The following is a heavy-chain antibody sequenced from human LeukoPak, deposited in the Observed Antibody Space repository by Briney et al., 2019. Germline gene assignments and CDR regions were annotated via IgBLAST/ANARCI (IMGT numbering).Heavy chain of an antibody. CDR1: GFTFSSYS. CDR3: ARDLTYYGGKGYYFDY. D-gene: IGHD4-17*01. CDR2: ISSSSSYV. J-gene: IGHJ4*02. Sequence: GGSLRLSCAASGFTFSSYSMNWVRQAPGKGLEWVSSISSSSSYVYYADSVKGRFTISRDNAKNSLYLQMNSLRAEDTAVYYCARDLTYYGGKGYYFDYWGQGTLDTVSS. V-gene: IGHV3-21*01.